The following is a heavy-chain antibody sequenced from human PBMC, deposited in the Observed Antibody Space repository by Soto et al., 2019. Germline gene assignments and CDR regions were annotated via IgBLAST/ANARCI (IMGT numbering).Heavy chain of an antibody. Sequence: SETLSLTCTVSGGSISSGGYYWSWIRQHPGKGLEWIGHISYSGSTYYIPSLRSRTTISVDTSKNQFSLKLTSVTAADMAVYYCAGGPNEYFFDYWGHGTLVTVSS. V-gene: IGHV4-31*03. CDR3: AGGPNEYFFDY. CDR2: ISYSGST. J-gene: IGHJ5*01. CDR1: GGSISSGGYY. D-gene: IGHD2-2*01.